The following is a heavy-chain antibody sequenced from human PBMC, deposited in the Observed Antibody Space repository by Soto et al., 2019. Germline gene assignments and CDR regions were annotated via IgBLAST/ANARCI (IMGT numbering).Heavy chain of an antibody. CDR2: ISAYSGNT. CDR1: GYTFLSYG. D-gene: IGHD1-26*01. V-gene: IGHV1-18*01. J-gene: IGHJ4*02. CDR3: ARYPSGGSFDY. Sequence: QVPLVQSGVEVKKPGASVKVSCKASGYTFLSYGISWVRQAPGQGLEWVGWISAYSGNTDYAQRLQDRVTLTTDTSTSTAYMELRNLRSDETAVYYCARYPSGGSFDYWGQGTLVTVSS.